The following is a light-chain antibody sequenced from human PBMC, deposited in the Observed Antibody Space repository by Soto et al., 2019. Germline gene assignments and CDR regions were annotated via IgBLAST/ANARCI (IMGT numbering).Light chain of an antibody. Sequence: PGERATLSCRASQSVTSSYLAWYQQKPGQAPRLLIYGASSRATGIPDRFSGSGSGTDFTLTISRLEPEDFAVYYCQQYGSSPLTFGQGTRLEIK. CDR1: QSVTSSY. CDR2: GAS. J-gene: IGKJ5*01. V-gene: IGKV3-20*01. CDR3: QQYGSSPLT.